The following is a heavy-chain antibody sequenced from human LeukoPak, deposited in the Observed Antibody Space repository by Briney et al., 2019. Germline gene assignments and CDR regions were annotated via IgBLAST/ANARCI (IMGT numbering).Heavy chain of an antibody. Sequence: PGRCLRLSCTASGFTFGDYAMSWVRQAPGKGLEWVGFIRSKAYGGTTEYAASVKGRFTISRDDSKSIAYLQMNSLKTEDTAVYYCTGRFLEWLLYSDYWGQGTLVTVSS. J-gene: IGHJ4*02. CDR3: TGRFLEWLLYSDY. V-gene: IGHV3-49*04. CDR1: GFTFGDYA. D-gene: IGHD3-3*01. CDR2: IRSKAYGGTT.